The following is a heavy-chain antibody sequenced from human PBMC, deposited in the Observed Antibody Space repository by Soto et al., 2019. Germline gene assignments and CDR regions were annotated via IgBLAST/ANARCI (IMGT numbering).Heavy chain of an antibody. J-gene: IGHJ4*02. CDR1: GFTFSSYA. CDR2: ISYDGSNK. V-gene: IGHV3-30-3*01. Sequence: QVQLVESGGGVVQPGRSLRLSCAASGFTFSSYAMHWVRQAPGTGLEGVAVISYDGSNKYYADSVKGRFTISRDNSKNTLYLQMNSLRAEDTAVYYCARDGSIAAAAPGKIGYFDYWGQGTLVTVAS. D-gene: IGHD6-13*01. CDR3: ARDGSIAAAAPGKIGYFDY.